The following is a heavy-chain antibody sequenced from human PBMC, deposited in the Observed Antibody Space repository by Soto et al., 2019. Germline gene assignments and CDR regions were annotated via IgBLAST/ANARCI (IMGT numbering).Heavy chain of an antibody. CDR3: ARGYDSSGYPYYYGMDV. D-gene: IGHD3-22*01. J-gene: IGHJ6*02. CDR1: GRSLSSYY. Sequence: SETLSLTCTVSGRSLSSYYWSWIRQPPGKGLEWIGYIYYSGSTNYNPSLKSRVTISVDTSKNQFSLKLSSVTAADTAVYYCARGYDSSGYPYYYGMDVWGQGTTVTVSS. CDR2: IYYSGST. V-gene: IGHV4-59*01.